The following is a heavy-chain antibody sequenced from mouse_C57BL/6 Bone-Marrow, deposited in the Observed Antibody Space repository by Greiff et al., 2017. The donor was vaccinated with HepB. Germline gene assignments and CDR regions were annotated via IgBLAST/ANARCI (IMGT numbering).Heavy chain of an antibody. CDR1: GYAFSSSW. D-gene: IGHD1-1*01. J-gene: IGHJ2*01. Sequence: VQLVESGPELVKPGASVKISCKASGYAFSSSWMNWVKQRPGKGLEWIGRIYPGDGDTNYNGKFKGKATLTADKSSSTAYMQLSSLTSEDSAVYFCARGTTVDYFDYWGQGTTLTVSS. CDR3: ARGTTVDYFDY. V-gene: IGHV1-82*01. CDR2: IYPGDGDT.